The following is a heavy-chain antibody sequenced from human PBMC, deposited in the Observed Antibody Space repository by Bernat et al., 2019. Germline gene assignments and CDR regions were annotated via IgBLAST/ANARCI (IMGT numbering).Heavy chain of an antibody. Sequence: QVQLVESGGGVVQPGRSLRLSCAASGFTFSSYGLHWVRQAPGEGLEWVAVISYDGSHIYYADSVKGRFTISRDNAKNSLYLQMNSLRAEDTALYYCAKGRGGRGSGSYYCDYWGQGTLVTVSS. CDR3: AKGRGGRGSGSYYCDY. CDR1: GFTFSSYG. J-gene: IGHJ4*02. V-gene: IGHV3-30*18. D-gene: IGHD3-10*01. CDR2: ISYDGSHI.